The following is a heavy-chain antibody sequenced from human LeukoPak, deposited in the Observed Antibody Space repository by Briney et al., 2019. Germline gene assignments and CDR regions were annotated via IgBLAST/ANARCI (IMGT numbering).Heavy chain of an antibody. D-gene: IGHD5/OR15-5a*01. CDR2: FYYTGNT. J-gene: IGHJ4*02. CDR3: ASGQFLVSNDY. V-gene: IGHV4-61*01. Sequence: PSETLSLTCTVSGGSVSGGSYYWSWIRQPPGKGLEWIGYFYYTGNTNYNPSLKSRVTISVDTSKNQFSLRLSSVTAADTAVYYCASGQFLVSNDYWGQGILVTVSS. CDR1: GGSVSGGSYY.